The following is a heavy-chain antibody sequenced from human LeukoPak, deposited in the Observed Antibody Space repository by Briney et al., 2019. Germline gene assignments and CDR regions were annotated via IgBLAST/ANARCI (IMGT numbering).Heavy chain of an antibody. D-gene: IGHD3-9*01. J-gene: IGHJ4*02. V-gene: IGHV3-7*01. CDR1: GFTFSSYW. Sequence: GGSLRLSCAASGFTFSSYWMSWVRQAPGKGLEWVASIKQDGSEKYYVDSVKGRFTISRDNAKNSLYLQMNSLRAEDTAVYYCARAGFNILTGFAFDYWGQGTLVTVSS. CDR3: ARAGFNILTGFAFDY. CDR2: IKQDGSEK.